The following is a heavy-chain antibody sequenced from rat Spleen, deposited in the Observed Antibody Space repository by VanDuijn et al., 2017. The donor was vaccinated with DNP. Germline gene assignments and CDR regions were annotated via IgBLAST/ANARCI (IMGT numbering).Heavy chain of an antibody. CDR3: ARRFRDTRAMDA. Sequence: EVQLVESGGGLVQPGRSLKLSCAASKFAFSNYDMAWVRQAPKKGLEWVAYIRYDGGNTYYGDSVKGRFTISRDNARSILYLQMNSLRSEDTATYYCARRFRDTRAMDAWGQGTSVTVSS. CDR1: KFAFSNYD. V-gene: IGHV5-22*01. CDR2: IRYDGGNT. J-gene: IGHJ4*01. D-gene: IGHD4-3*01.